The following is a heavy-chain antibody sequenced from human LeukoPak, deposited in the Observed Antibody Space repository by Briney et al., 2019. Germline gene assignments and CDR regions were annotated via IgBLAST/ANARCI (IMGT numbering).Heavy chain of an antibody. D-gene: IGHD1-26*01. CDR1: GGSISSGGYS. J-gene: IGHJ4*02. V-gene: IGHV4-30-2*01. Sequence: SETLSLTCAVSGGSISSGGYSWSWIRQPPGKGLEWMGYIYHSGSTYYNPSLKGRVTISVDRSKNQFSLKLSSVTAADTAVYYCARARVGATTPYFDYWGQGTLVTVSS. CDR3: ARARVGATTPYFDY. CDR2: IYHSGST.